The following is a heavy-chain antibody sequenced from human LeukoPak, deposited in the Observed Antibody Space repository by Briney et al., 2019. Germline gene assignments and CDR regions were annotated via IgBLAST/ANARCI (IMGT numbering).Heavy chain of an antibody. D-gene: IGHD3-3*01. CDR2: INPNSGGT. J-gene: IGHJ4*02. V-gene: IGHV1-2*04. CDR3: ARGAYYDFWSGYYHFDY. CDR1: GYTFTGYY. Sequence: GASAKVSCKASGYTFTGYYMHWVRQAPGQGLEWMGWINPNSGGTNYAQKFQGWVTMTRDTSISTAYMELSRLRSDDTAVYYCARGAYYDFWSGYYHFDYWGQGTLVTVSS.